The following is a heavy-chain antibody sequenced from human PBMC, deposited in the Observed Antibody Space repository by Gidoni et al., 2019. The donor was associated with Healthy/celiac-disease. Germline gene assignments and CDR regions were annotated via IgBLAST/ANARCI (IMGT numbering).Heavy chain of an antibody. CDR2: ISSSSSYR. V-gene: IGHV3-21*01. CDR1: GFTFSSYS. CDR3: ARDQGIAAAGKSVYYYGMDV. Sequence: EVQLVESGGGLVKPGGSLRLSCAASGFTFSSYSMHWVRQAPGKGLEWFSSISSSSSYRYYADSVKGRFTISRDNAKNSLYLQMNSLRAEDTAVYYCARDQGIAAAGKSVYYYGMDVWGQGTTVTVSS. D-gene: IGHD6-13*01. J-gene: IGHJ6*02.